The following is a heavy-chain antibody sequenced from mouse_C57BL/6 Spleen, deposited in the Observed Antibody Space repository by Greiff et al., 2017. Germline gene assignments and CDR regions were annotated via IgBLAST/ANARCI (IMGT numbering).Heavy chain of an antibody. J-gene: IGHJ3*01. Sequence: QVQLQQSGAELVRPGTSVKVSCKASGYAFTTYLIEWVQQRPGQGLEWIGVISPGSGGTKSNEKFKGKARLTADKSYSTTYMQLSSLTSKDSAVYFCAFYCDFDFFAYWGPGTLVTVSA. D-gene: IGHD2-4*01. V-gene: IGHV1-54*01. CDR3: AFYCDFDFFAY. CDR1: GYAFTTYL. CDR2: ISPGSGGT.